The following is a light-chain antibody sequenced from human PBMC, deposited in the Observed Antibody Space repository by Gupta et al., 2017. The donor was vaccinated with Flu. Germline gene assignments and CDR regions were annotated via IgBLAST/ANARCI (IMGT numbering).Light chain of an antibody. CDR1: QSISSY. J-gene: IGKJ3*01. CDR2: DAS. Sequence: EIVLTQSPATLSLSPGERATLSCRASQSISSYLAWYQQKPGQAPRLLIYDASHRATGTPARFSGSGSGTDXTLTISXLEPEDFAVYYCQKRSNWPPFTFGXGTKLDI. V-gene: IGKV3-11*01. CDR3: QKRSNWPPFT.